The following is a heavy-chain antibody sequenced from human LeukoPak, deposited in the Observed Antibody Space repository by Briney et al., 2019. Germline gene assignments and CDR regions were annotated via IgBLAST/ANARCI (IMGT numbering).Heavy chain of an antibody. Sequence: GGSLRLSCVASGFAFNYYDMNWVRQAPGKGLEWVSSISSESTFIDSADSTKGRFTISRDNANNSVFLQMSSLRPEDTAVYYSARRGGLSSGRGFDHWGQGTLVTVSS. J-gene: IGHJ4*02. D-gene: IGHD3-16*01. CDR3: ARRGGLSSGRGFDH. CDR1: GFAFNYYD. V-gene: IGHV3-21*01. CDR2: ISSESTFI.